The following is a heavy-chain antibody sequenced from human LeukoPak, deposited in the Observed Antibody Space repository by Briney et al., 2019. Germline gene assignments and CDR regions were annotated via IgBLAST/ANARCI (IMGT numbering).Heavy chain of an antibody. CDR3: AKGSGPYSSSPLDY. CDR1: GFTFSSYA. D-gene: IGHD6-13*01. V-gene: IGHV3-23*01. Sequence: GGSLRLSCAASGFTFSSYAMSWVRQAPGKGLEWVSAISGSGGSTYYADSVKGRFTISRDNSKNTLYLQMNSLRAEDTAVYYCAKGSGPYSSSPLDYWGQGTLVTVSS. CDR2: ISGSGGST. J-gene: IGHJ4*02.